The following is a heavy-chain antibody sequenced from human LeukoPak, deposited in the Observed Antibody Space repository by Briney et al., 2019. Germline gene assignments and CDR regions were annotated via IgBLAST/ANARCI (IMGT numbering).Heavy chain of an antibody. J-gene: IGHJ4*02. CDR3: AKGAVAGNQKPGGY. V-gene: IGHV3-23*01. D-gene: IGHD6-19*01. Sequence: GGSLRLSCAASVFTLSSYAMSWVRQAPGKGLEWVSAISGSGGSTYYADSVKGRFTISRDNSKNTLYLQMNSLRAGDTAVYYCAKGAVAGNQKPGGYWGQGTLVTVSS. CDR1: VFTLSSYA. CDR2: ISGSGGST.